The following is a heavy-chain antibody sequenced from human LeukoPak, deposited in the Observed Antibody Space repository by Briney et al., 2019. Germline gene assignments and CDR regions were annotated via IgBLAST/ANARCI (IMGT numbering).Heavy chain of an antibody. D-gene: IGHD2-21*01. Sequence: PSETLSLTCSVSGSSISTENYWGWIRQPPGRTLDWIGNRNHSGTTYCWSCREGRVTVSVDTSKNILSLKLNPVTAADTAVYYCARQLHMKIGGIGAENWFDSWGQGILVTISS. CDR1: GSSISTENY. CDR3: ARQLHMKIGGIGAENWFDS. J-gene: IGHJ5*01. V-gene: IGHV4-38-2*02. CDR2: RNHSGTT.